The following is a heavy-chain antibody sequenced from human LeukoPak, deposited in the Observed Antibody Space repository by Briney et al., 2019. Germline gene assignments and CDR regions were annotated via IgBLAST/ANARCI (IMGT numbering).Heavy chain of an antibody. CDR3: ARGRVDTAMVRHFDY. V-gene: IGHV3-66*02. CDR1: GFTVSSNY. D-gene: IGHD5-18*01. J-gene: IGHJ4*02. Sequence: PGGSLRLSCAASGFTVSSNYMSWVRQAPGKGLEWVSVIYSGGSTYYADSVKGRFTISRDNSKNTLYLQMNSLRAEDTAVYYCARGRVDTAMVRHFDYWGQGTLVTVSS. CDR2: IYSGGST.